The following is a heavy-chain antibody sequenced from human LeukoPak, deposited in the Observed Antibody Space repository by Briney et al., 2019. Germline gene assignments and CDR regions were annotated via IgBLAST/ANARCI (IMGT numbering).Heavy chain of an antibody. J-gene: IGHJ4*02. D-gene: IGHD3-22*01. CDR3: ARLTGYYDSSGYLDY. Sequence: GGSLRLSCAASGFTFSSYWMSWVRQAPGKGLEWVSYISSSSSTIYYADSVKGRFTISRDNAKNSLYLQMNSLRAEDTAVYYCARLTGYYDSSGYLDYWGQGTLVTVSS. CDR2: ISSSSSTI. V-gene: IGHV3-48*01. CDR1: GFTFSSYW.